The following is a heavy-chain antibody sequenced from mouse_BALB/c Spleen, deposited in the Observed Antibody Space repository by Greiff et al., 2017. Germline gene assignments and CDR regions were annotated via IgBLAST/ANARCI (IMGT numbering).Heavy chain of an antibody. CDR1: GFSLTSYG. V-gene: IGHV2-4-1*01. CDR2: IWGGGSK. J-gene: IGHJ4*01. Sequence: VQLQQSGPGLVQPSQSLSITCTVSGFSLTSYGVHWVRQSPGKGLEWLGVIWGGGSKDDNAAFISRLSISRDNSKSQVFFKMNSLQADDTAIYYCARDLLWLRAMDYWGQGTSVTVSS. CDR3: ARDLLWLRAMDY. D-gene: IGHD2-9*01.